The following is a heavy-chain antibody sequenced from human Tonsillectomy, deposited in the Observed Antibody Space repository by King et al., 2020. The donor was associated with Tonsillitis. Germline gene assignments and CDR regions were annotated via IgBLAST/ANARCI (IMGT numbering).Heavy chain of an antibody. V-gene: IGHV4-34*01. J-gene: IGHJ4*02. D-gene: IGHD3-22*01. CDR2: INHSGST. CDR3: ARFAGTYYYYTTGYFFDY. CDR1: GGSFSDYY. Sequence: VQLQQWGAGLLKPSETLSLTCAVYGGSFSDYYGSWIRQPPGKGLEWIGEINHSGSTNYIPSLKSRVSMSVDTSKNQFSLTLSSVTAADTAVYYCARFAGTYYYYTTGYFFDYWGQGTLVTVSS.